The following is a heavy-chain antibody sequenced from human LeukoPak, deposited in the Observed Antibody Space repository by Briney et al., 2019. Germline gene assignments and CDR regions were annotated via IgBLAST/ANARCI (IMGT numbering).Heavy chain of an antibody. J-gene: IGHJ6*02. V-gene: IGHV3-30*18. Sequence: GGSLRLSCEASGFTFSSYGMHWVRQAPGKGLEWVAFILYDGSNIHYGDSVKGRFTISRDNSKNTLYLQMNSLRVEDTAVYYCAKDEGTRDYYYYYYYGMDLWGQGTTVTVSS. CDR1: GFTFSSYG. CDR3: AKDEGTRDYYYYYYYGMDL. CDR2: ILYDGSNI. D-gene: IGHD3-22*01.